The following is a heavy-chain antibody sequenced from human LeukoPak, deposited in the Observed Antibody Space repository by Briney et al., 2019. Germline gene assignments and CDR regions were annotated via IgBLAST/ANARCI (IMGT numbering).Heavy chain of an antibody. D-gene: IGHD2-15*01. CDR2: ISVYNGNT. CDR3: ARVPSGGPFDY. CDR1: GYTFTSYG. Sequence: ASVKVSCKASGYTFTSYGISWVRQAPGQGLEWMGWISVYNGNTNYAQRLQGRVTMTTDTSTSTVYMELRSLTSDDTAVYYCARVPSGGPFDYWGQGTLVTVSS. V-gene: IGHV1-18*01. J-gene: IGHJ4*02.